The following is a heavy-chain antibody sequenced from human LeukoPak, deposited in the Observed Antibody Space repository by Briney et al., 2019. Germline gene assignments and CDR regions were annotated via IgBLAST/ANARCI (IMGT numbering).Heavy chain of an antibody. V-gene: IGHV4-38-2*01. CDR2: IYYSGST. CDR1: GFTLSDYY. Sequence: GSLRLSCAASGFTLSDYYMSWIRQPPGKGLEWLGSIYYSGSTYYNPSLKSRVTISVDTSKNQFSLKLSSVTAADTAVYYCARVPFRQQLALYFDYWGQGTLVTVSS. CDR3: ARVPFRQQLALYFDY. J-gene: IGHJ4*02. D-gene: IGHD6-13*01.